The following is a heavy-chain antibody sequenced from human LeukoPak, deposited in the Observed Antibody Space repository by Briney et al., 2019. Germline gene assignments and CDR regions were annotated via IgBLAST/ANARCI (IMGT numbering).Heavy chain of an antibody. CDR2: MYPWGSA. Sequence: GGSLRLSCAASGITLNTNDMNWVRQAPGKGLEWVSIMYPWGSAIYTDSVKGRFTVTRDEYKNMMFLQMNTLRPDDTAMYYCVRQGGGDNCRWGQGALVTVSS. J-gene: IGHJ4*01. CDR3: VRQGGGDNCR. CDR1: GITLNTND. D-gene: IGHD4-23*01. V-gene: IGHV3-66*02.